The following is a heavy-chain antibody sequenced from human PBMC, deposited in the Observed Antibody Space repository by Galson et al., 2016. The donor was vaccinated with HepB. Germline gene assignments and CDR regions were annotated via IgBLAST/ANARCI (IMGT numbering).Heavy chain of an antibody. CDR2: MSYDGLNK. D-gene: IGHD3-10*01. CDR1: GFTFSSYG. Sequence: SLRLSCAASGFTFSSYGMHWVRQAPGKGLEWVAVMSYDGLNKYYADSVKGRFTISRDNSKNTLYLQMNSLRAEHTAVYYCAKDLMVRGVIDLFDYWGQGTLVTVSS. CDR3: AKDLMVRGVIDLFDY. J-gene: IGHJ4*02. V-gene: IGHV3-30*18.